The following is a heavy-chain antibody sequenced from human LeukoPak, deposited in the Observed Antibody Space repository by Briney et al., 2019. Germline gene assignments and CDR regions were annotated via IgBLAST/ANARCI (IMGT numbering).Heavy chain of an antibody. CDR2: IHPSGML. J-gene: IGHJ4*02. CDR1: GASFNRDDQY. V-gene: IGHV4-31*03. CDR3: ARGGSSSVDY. D-gene: IGHD6-6*01. Sequence: PSETLSLTCTVSGASFNRDDQYWKLIRQSPRKGLEWIGSIHPSGMLYNNPSLESRVTMSRDTSKNQFSLKLSSVTAADTAVYYCARGGSSSVDYWGQGTLVTVSS.